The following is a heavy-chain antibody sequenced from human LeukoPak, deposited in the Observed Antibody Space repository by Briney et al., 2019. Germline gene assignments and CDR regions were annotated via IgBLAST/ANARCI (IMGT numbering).Heavy chain of an antibody. CDR1: GFAFSHYY. J-gene: IGHJ5*02. Sequence: GGSLRLSCAASGFAFSHYYMSWVRQAPGKGLEWVANIKQDGSEKYYVDSVKGRFTISRDNAKASLYPQMNSLRVEDTAVYFCVASAYTYTGAWGQGTLVTVSS. CDR3: VASAYTYTGA. D-gene: IGHD3-16*01. V-gene: IGHV3-7*01. CDR2: IKQDGSEK.